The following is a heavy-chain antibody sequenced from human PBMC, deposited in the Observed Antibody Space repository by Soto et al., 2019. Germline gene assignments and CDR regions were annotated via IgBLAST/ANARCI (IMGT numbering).Heavy chain of an antibody. CDR2: IYYSGST. D-gene: IGHD3-22*01. J-gene: IGHJ5*02. V-gene: IGHV4-39*01. CDR1: GGSISSSSYY. Sequence: QLQLQESGPGLVKPSETLSLTCTVSGGSISSSSYYWGWIRQPPGKGLEWIGSIYYSGSTYYNPSLKSRVTISVDTSKNQFSLKLSSVTAADTAVYYCARHNQPHYYDSSGYYYRVGVNWFDPWGQGTLVTVSS. CDR3: ARHNQPHYYDSSGYYYRVGVNWFDP.